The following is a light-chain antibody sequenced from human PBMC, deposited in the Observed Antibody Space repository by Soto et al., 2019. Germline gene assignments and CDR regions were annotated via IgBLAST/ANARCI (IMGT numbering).Light chain of an antibody. J-gene: IGLJ1*01. V-gene: IGLV2-23*01. CDR1: SSDVGAYNS. CDR2: MGT. CDR3: CSSAPESTYV. Sequence: QSALAQPASVSGSPGQSITTSCTGTSSDVGAYNSVSWYQQHPHRAPQVIIYMGTQRPSGVSNRFSGSTSGNAASLTISALQADDEADYFCCSSAPESTYVFGTGTKVTVL.